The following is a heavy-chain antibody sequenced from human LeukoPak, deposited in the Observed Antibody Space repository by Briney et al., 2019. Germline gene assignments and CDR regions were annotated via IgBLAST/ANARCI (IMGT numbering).Heavy chain of an antibody. V-gene: IGHV6-1*01. D-gene: IGHD2-2*01. J-gene: IGHJ4*02. Sequence: SQTLSLTCAISGDSVSSNSAAWNWIRQSPSRGLEWLGRTYYRSKWYNDYAVSVKSRVTINPDTSKNQFSLQLNSVAPEDTAVYYCARVGCSSTSCYLDYWGQGTLVTVSS. CDR3: ARVGCSSTSCYLDY. CDR1: GDSVSSNSAA. CDR2: TYYRSKWYN.